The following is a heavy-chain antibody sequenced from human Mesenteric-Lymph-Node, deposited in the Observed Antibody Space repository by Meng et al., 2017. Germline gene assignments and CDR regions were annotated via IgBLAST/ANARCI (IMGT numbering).Heavy chain of an antibody. CDR3: ARVVTYYYGSGRPYYYGMDV. CDR1: GGSSSGYY. V-gene: IGHV4-34*01. J-gene: IGHJ6*02. D-gene: IGHD3-10*01. CDR2: INHSGST. Sequence: SEPLSLTCAVYGGSSSGYYWSWIRQPPGKGLEWIGEINHSGSTNYNPSLKSRVTISVDTSKNQFSLKLSSVTAADTAVYYCARVVTYYYGSGRPYYYGMDVWGQGTTVTVSS.